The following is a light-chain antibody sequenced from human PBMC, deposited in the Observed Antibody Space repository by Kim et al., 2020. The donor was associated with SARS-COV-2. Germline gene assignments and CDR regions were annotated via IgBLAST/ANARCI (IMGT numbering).Light chain of an antibody. CDR3: LLKYGGPWV. J-gene: IGLJ3*02. Sequence: PGGTVTLTWATSTGAFTSADNANSFQQKPGQATRSLIHRTSNRHSWTPARFSGSLLGDKAALTMSRVQPEDEADYYCLLKYGGPWVFGGGTQLTVL. CDR1: TGAFTSADN. CDR2: RTS. V-gene: IGLV7-43*01.